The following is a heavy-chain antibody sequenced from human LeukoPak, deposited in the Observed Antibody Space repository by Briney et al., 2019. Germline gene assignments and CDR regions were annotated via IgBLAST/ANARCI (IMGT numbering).Heavy chain of an antibody. Sequence: GGSLRLSCAASGFTFSSYAMSWVRQAPGKGQEWVSTISGSGGSTYYADSVKGRFTISRDNSKNTLYLQMNSLRAEDTAVYYCANRGTYCSSASCYIGYWGQGTLVTVSS. V-gene: IGHV3-23*01. J-gene: IGHJ4*02. CDR3: ANRGTYCSSASCYIGY. D-gene: IGHD2-2*01. CDR1: GFTFSSYA. CDR2: ISGSGGST.